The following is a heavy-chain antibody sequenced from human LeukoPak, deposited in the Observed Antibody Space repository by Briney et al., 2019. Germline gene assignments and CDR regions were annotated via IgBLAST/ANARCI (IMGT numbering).Heavy chain of an antibody. CDR1: GGSISSYY. J-gene: IGHJ4*02. CDR3: ARRPCSSVWGLTPADY. V-gene: IGHV4-59*08. Sequence: PSETLSLTCTASGGSISSYYRSWIRQPPGKGLEWIGYIYYSGSTNYNPSLKSRVTISVDTSKNQFSLKLSSVTAADTAVYYCARRPCSSVWGLTPADYWGQGTLVTVSS. CDR2: IYYSGST. D-gene: IGHD6-19*01.